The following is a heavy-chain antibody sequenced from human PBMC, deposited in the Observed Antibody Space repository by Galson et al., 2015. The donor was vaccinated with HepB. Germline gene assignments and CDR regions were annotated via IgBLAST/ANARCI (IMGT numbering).Heavy chain of an antibody. J-gene: IGHJ5*02. CDR3: ATEPGIAAAGIPSWFDP. D-gene: IGHD6-13*01. V-gene: IGHV5-10-1*01. CDR1: GYSFTSYW. CDR2: IDPSDSYT. Sequence: QSGAEVKKPGESLRISCKGSGYSFTSYWISWVRQMPGKGLEWMGRIDPSDSYTNYSPSFQGHVTISADKSISTAYLQWSSLKASDTAMYYCATEPGIAAAGIPSWFDPWGQGTLVTVSS.